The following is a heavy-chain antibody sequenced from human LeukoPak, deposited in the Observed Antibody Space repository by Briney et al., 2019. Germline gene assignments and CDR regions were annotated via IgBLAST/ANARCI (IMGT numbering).Heavy chain of an antibody. V-gene: IGHV4-4*07. J-gene: IGHJ3*02. CDR3: ARASSYDFWSGSSALNDAFDI. CDR1: GGSISSYY. D-gene: IGHD3-3*01. CDR2: IYTSGST. Sequence: SETLSLTCTVSGGSISSYYWSWIRQPAGKGLEWIGRIYTSGSTNYNPSLKSRVTMSVDTSKNQFSLKLSSVTAADTAVYYCARASSYDFWSGSSALNDAFDIWGQGTMVTVSS.